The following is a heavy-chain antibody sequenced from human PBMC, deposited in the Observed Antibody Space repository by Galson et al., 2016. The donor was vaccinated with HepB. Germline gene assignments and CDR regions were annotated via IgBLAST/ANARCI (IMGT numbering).Heavy chain of an antibody. D-gene: IGHD1-7*01. Sequence: SLRLSCAASGNTFNTYNMVWVRQAPGKGLEWVSYISTSSSPISYRDSVKGRFTISRDNTKNSLYLQLNSLRAEDTAVYYCARIIKTGTTSHFDYWGQGTLVTVSS. V-gene: IGHV3-21*01. CDR1: GNTFNTYN. CDR3: ARIIKTGTTSHFDY. CDR2: ISTSSSPI. J-gene: IGHJ4*02.